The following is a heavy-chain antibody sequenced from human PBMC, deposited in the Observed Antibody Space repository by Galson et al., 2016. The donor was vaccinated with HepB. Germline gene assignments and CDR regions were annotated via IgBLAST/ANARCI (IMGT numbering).Heavy chain of an antibody. V-gene: IGHV3-53*01. Sequence: SLRLSCAASGFSVSSNYIIWARQAPGKGLEWVSAIYSGGSTYYADAVKGHFTVSRDNPKNTVYPQMNSLRAEDTAVYYCAREAIAAAGTHDAFDIWGQGTMVTVCS. D-gene: IGHD6-13*01. CDR2: IYSGGST. J-gene: IGHJ3*02. CDR1: GFSVSSNY. CDR3: AREAIAAAGTHDAFDI.